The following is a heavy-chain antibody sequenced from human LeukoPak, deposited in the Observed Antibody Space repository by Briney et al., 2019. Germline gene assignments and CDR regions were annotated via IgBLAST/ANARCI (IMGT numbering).Heavy chain of an antibody. CDR2: INPNSGGT. D-gene: IGHD3-10*01. CDR1: GYTFTSYD. CDR3: AGAMVREPRTLTTRYYYYGMDV. V-gene: IGHV1-2*02. Sequence: GASVKVSCKASGYTFTSYDINWVRQAPGQGLEWMGWINPNSGGTNYAQKFQGRVTMTRDTSISTAYMELSRLRSDDTAVYYCAGAMVREPRTLTTRYYYYGMDVWGQGTTVTVSS. J-gene: IGHJ6*02.